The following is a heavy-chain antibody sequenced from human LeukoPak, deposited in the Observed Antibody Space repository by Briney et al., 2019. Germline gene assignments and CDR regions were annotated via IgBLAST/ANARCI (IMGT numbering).Heavy chain of an antibody. CDR1: GYTFTSYY. Sequence: ASVKVSCTASGYTFTSYYMHWVRQAPGQGLEWMGIINPSGGSTSYAQKFQGRVTMTRDTSTSTVYMELSSLRSEDTAVYYCARDPGYDFWSGYYTTAQLDYWGQGTLVTVSP. V-gene: IGHV1-46*03. CDR3: ARDPGYDFWSGYYTTAQLDY. J-gene: IGHJ4*02. CDR2: INPSGGST. D-gene: IGHD3-3*01.